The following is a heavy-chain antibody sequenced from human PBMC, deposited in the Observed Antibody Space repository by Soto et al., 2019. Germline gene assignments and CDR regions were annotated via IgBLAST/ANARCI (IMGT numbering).Heavy chain of an antibody. CDR3: AKDRLIGLHLGELSSLELDY. V-gene: IGHV3-9*01. CDR2: ISWNSGSI. Sequence: EVQLVESGGGLVQPGRSLRLSCAASGFTFDDYAMHWVRQAPGKGLEWVSGISWNSGSIGYADSVKGRFTISRDNAKNSLYLQMNSLRAEDTALYYCAKDRLIGLHLGELSSLELDYWGQGTLVTVSS. J-gene: IGHJ4*02. D-gene: IGHD3-16*02. CDR1: GFTFDDYA.